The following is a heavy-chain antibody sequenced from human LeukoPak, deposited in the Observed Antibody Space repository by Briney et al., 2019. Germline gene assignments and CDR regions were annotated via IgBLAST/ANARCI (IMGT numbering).Heavy chain of an antibody. CDR1: GFTVSSNY. Sequence: PGGSLRLSCAASGFTVSSNYMSWVRQAPGKGLEWVSVIYSGGCTNYADSVKGRFTISRDNSKNTLYLQMNSLRAEDTAVYYCARGETGSIDYWGQGTLVTVSS. CDR3: ARGETGSIDY. CDR2: IYSGGCT. D-gene: IGHD1-26*01. J-gene: IGHJ4*02. V-gene: IGHV3-53*01.